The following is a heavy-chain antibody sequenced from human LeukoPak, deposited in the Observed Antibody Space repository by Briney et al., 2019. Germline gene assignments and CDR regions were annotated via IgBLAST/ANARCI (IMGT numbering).Heavy chain of an antibody. V-gene: IGHV3-74*01. D-gene: IGHD4-17*01. CDR2: INPDGSTT. CDR3: AKPYDYGDYRHDAFDI. Sequence: QSGGSLRLSCAASGFSISTYWIHWVRQAPGKGLVWVSGINPDGSTTYYADSVKGRITISRDNAKNTLYLQMNSLRAEDTAVYYCAKPYDYGDYRHDAFDIWGQGTMVTVSS. CDR1: GFSISTYW. J-gene: IGHJ3*02.